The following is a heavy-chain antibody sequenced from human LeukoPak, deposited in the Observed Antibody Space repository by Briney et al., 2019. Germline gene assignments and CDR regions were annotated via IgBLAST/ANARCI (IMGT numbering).Heavy chain of an antibody. D-gene: IGHD1-26*01. J-gene: IGHJ4*02. CDR3: AKDISGSYYHSFDY. V-gene: IGHV3-21*01. CDR2: ISSSSSYI. Sequence: PGGSLRLSCAASGFTFSSYSMNWVRQAPGKGLEWVSSISSSSSYIYYADSVKGRFTISRDNAKNSLYLQMNSLRAEDTAVYYCAKDISGSYYHSFDYWGQGTLVTVSS. CDR1: GFTFSSYS.